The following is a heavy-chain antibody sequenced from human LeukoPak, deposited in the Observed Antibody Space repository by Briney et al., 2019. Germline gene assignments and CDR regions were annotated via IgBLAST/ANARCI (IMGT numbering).Heavy chain of an antibody. Sequence: SETLSLTCAVYGGSFSGYYWSWIRQPPGKGLEWIGEINHSGSTNYSPSLKSRVTISVDTSKNQFSLKLSSVTAADTAVYYCAAAAGTDNWFDPWGQGTLVTVSS. J-gene: IGHJ5*02. CDR3: AAAAGTDNWFDP. CDR2: INHSGST. D-gene: IGHD6-13*01. CDR1: GGSFSGYY. V-gene: IGHV4-34*01.